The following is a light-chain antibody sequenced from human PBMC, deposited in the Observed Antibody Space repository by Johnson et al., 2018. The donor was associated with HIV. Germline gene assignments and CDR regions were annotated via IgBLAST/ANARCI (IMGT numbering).Light chain of an antibody. CDR3: GVWDASLTPRYV. V-gene: IGLV1-51*02. CDR1: SSNIGNSY. CDR2: ENN. J-gene: IGLJ1*01. Sequence: QPVLTQPPSVSAAPGQKVTISCSGSSSNIGNSYVSWYQQLRGTAPKLLIYENNKRPSGIPDRFSGSKSGTTASLGISGLQTGDEADYYCGVWDASLTPRYVFGTGTTITVL.